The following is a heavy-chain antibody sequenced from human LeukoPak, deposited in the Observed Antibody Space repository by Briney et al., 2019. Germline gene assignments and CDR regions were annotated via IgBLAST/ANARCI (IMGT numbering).Heavy chain of an antibody. V-gene: IGHV3-53*01. CDR3: ARSLNTAGRRGAFDV. CDR2: IDSASHT. D-gene: IGHD6-6*01. CDR1: GFTVSTNN. Sequence: GGSLRLSCAVSGFTVSTNNISWVRLAPGKGLEWVSLIDSASHTYYSDSVKGRFAISSHNSRNALSLQMNSLRVEDTAVYYCARSLNTAGRRGAFDVWGQGTMVTVSS. J-gene: IGHJ3*01.